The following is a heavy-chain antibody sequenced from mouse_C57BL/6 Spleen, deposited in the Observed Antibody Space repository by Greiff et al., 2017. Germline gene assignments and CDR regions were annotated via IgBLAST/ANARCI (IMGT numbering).Heavy chain of an antibody. CDR2: ISYDGSN. CDR1: GYSITSGYY. D-gene: IGHD2-3*01. Sequence: VQLKESGPGLVKPSQSLSLTCSVTGYSITSGYYWNWIRQFPGNKLEWMGYISYDGSNNYNPSLKNRISITRDTSKNQFFLKLNSVTTEDTATYYCAREDGYYLYYFDYWGQGTTLTVSS. V-gene: IGHV3-6*01. J-gene: IGHJ2*01. CDR3: AREDGYYLYYFDY.